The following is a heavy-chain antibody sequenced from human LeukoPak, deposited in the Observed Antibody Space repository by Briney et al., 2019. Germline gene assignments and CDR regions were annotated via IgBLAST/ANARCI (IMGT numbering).Heavy chain of an antibody. Sequence: GESLTLSCVASGFIFSNNAMNWVRQAPGKGLEWPAAVYGGGDTTYYADSVKGRFTISRDNSKNTLYLQMNSLKAEDTAVYYCAKTAMIKIIIKSYPKGLHYWGQGTLVAVSS. D-gene: IGHD3-16*01. J-gene: IGHJ4*02. CDR3: AKTAMIKIIIKSYPKGLHY. V-gene: IGHV3-23*01. CDR1: GFIFSNNA. CDR2: VYGGGDTT.